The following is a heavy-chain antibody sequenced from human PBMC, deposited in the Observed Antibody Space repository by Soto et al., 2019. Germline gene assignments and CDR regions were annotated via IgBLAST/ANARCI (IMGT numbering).Heavy chain of an antibody. V-gene: IGHV4-39*07. CDR3: ARGLSIRGVIITYSWFDP. CDR2: IYYSGST. Sequence: SETLSLTCTVSGGSISSSSYYWGWIRQPPGKGLEWIGSIYYSGSTYHNPSLKSRVTISIDTSKNQFSLKLSSVTAADTAVYYCARGLSIRGVIITYSWFDPWGQGILVTVSS. CDR1: GGSISSSSYY. D-gene: IGHD3-10*01. J-gene: IGHJ5*02.